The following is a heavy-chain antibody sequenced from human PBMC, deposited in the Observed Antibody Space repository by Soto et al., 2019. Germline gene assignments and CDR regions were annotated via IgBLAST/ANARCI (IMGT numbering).Heavy chain of an antibody. D-gene: IGHD2-2*01. J-gene: IGHJ6*03. Sequence: GASVKVSCKASGYTFTGYYMHWVRQAPGQGLEWMGWINPNSGGTNYAQKFQGWVTMTRDTSISTAYMELSRLRSDDTAVYYCARAGFSSTSWGPYYYYYMDVWGKGTTVTVSS. CDR2: INPNSGGT. V-gene: IGHV1-2*04. CDR1: GYTFTGYY. CDR3: ARAGFSSTSWGPYYYYYMDV.